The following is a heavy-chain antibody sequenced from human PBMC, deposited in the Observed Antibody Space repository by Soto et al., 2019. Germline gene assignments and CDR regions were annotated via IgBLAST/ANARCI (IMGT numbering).Heavy chain of an antibody. Sequence: PGGSLRLSCAASGFTFSNAWMSWVRQAPGKGLEWVGRIKSKTDGGTTDYAAPVKGRFTISRDDSKNTLYLQMNSLKTEDTAVYYCTTDRPITIFGVVMVADWGQGTLVTVSS. CDR3: TTDRPITIFGVVMVAD. CDR2: IKSKTDGGTT. J-gene: IGHJ4*02. V-gene: IGHV3-15*01. D-gene: IGHD3-3*01. CDR1: GFTFSNAW.